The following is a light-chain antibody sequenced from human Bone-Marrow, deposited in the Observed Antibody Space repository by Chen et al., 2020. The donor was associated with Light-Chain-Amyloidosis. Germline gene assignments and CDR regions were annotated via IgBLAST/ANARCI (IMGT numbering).Light chain of an antibody. CDR3: QQYGTSPLT. Sequence: ERVLTQAPATLSLSPGEGANLSCRASQTISSNYLTWYQHKFGPAPRLLIYGSSIRATGIPDRFTGSGSGTDFTLTINRLEPEDFAMYYCQQYGTSPLTFGGGTKVEIK. CDR1: QTISSNY. V-gene: IGKV3-20*01. CDR2: GSS. J-gene: IGKJ4*01.